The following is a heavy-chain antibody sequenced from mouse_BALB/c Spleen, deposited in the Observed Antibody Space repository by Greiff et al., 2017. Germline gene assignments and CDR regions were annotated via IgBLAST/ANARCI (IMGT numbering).Heavy chain of an antibody. V-gene: IGHV1S34*01. J-gene: IGHJ4*01. CDR1: GYSFTGYY. CDR2: ISCYNGAT. Sequence: LVKTGASVKISCKASGYSFTGYYMHWVKQSHGKSLEWIGYISCYNGATSYNQKFKGKATFTVDTSSSTAYMQFNSLTSEDSAVYYCARGNYYGYWYAMDYWGQGTSVTVSS. D-gene: IGHD1-2*01. CDR3: ARGNYYGYWYAMDY.